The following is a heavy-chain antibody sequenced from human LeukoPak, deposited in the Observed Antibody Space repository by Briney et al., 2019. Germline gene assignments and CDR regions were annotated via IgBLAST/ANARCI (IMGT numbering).Heavy chain of an antibody. J-gene: IGHJ4*02. D-gene: IGHD3-22*01. Sequence: ASVKVSCKASGYTFTGYYMHWVRQAPGQGLEWMGWINPNSGGTNYAQKFQGRVTMTRDTSINTAYMELSRLRSDDTAVYYCARVPYYYDSSGYYSNDYWGQGTLVTVSS. CDR1: GYTFTGYY. V-gene: IGHV1-2*02. CDR3: ARVPYYYDSSGYYSNDY. CDR2: INPNSGGT.